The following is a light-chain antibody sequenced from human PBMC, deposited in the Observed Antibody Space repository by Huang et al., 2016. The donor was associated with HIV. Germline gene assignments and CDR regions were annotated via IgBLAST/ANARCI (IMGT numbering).Light chain of an antibody. Sequence: DIVMTQSPLSLPVTPGEPASISCRSSQSLLHSNGYNYLDWYLQKPGQSPQLLVYLGSNRASGVPDRFSGSGSGTDFKLKISRVEAEDVGVYYCMQSRQTPPWTFGQGTKVEIK. CDR2: LGS. V-gene: IGKV2-28*01. CDR1: QSLLHSNGYNY. CDR3: MQSRQTPPWT. J-gene: IGKJ1*01.